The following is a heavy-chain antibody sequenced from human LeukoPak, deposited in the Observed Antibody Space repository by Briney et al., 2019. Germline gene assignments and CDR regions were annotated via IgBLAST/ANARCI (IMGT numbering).Heavy chain of an antibody. V-gene: IGHV3-15*01. CDR3: STADYGANSRPY. D-gene: IGHD4-23*01. J-gene: IGHJ4*02. Sequence: PGGSLRLSCAASGFTFSNAWMSWVRQAPGKGLEWVGRIKSKTDGGTTDYAAPVKGRFTISRDDSKNTLYLQMNSLKTEDTAVYYCSTADYGANSRPYWGQGTLVTVSS. CDR2: IKSKTDGGTT. CDR1: GFTFSNAW.